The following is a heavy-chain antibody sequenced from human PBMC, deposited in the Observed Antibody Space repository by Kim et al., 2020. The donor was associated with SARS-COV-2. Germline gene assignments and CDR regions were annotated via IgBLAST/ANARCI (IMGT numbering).Heavy chain of an antibody. D-gene: IGHD3-9*01. V-gene: IGHV2-5*01. CDR3: AHRRFLTGSFDY. Sequence: KRYNPSLKSMLTITKNTSKNQVVLTMTNMDPVDTATYYCAHRRFLTGSFDYWGQGTLVTVSS. CDR2: K. J-gene: IGHJ4*02.